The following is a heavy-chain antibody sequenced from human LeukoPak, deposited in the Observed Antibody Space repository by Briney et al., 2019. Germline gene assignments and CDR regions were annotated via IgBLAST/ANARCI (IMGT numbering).Heavy chain of an antibody. CDR3: AKPKFYDSSGYTLYYFDY. CDR2: ISYDGSNK. V-gene: IGHV3-30*18. D-gene: IGHD3-22*01. Sequence: GGSLRLSCAASGFTFSSYGMHWVRQAPGKGLEWVAVISYDGSNKYYADSVKGRFTNSRDNSKNTLYLQMNSLRAEDTAVYYCAKPKFYDSSGYTLYYFDYWGQGTLVTVSS. CDR1: GFTFSSYG. J-gene: IGHJ4*02.